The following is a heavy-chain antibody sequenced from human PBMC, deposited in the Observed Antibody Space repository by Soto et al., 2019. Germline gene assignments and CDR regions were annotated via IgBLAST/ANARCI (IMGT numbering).Heavy chain of an antibody. J-gene: IGHJ4*02. CDR2: IYYSGST. V-gene: IGHV4-59*12. Sequence: PSETLSLTCTVSGGSXSSYYWSWIRQPPGKGLEWIGYIYYSGSTNYNPSLKSRVTISVDTSKNQFSLKLSSVTAADTAVYYCAREDKIAASPFDYWGQGTLDPVSS. CDR3: AREDKIAASPFDY. D-gene: IGHD6-6*01. CDR1: GGSXSSYY.